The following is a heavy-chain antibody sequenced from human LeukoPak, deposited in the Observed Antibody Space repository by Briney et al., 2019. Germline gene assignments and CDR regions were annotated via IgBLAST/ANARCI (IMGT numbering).Heavy chain of an antibody. CDR1: GGTFSSYA. CDR2: IIPIFGTA. Sequence: GASVKVSCKASGGTFSSYAISWLRQAPGQGLEWMGGIIPIFGTANYAQKFQGRVTITTDESTSTAYMELSSLRSEDTAVYYCARDRPTTVTSNWFDPWGQGTLVTVSS. V-gene: IGHV1-69*05. CDR3: ARDRPTTVTSNWFDP. J-gene: IGHJ5*02. D-gene: IGHD4-17*01.